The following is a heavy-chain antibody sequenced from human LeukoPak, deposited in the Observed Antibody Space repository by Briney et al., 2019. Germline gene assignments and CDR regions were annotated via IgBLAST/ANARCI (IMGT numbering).Heavy chain of an antibody. CDR1: GYTFTSYY. V-gene: IGHV1-46*01. D-gene: IGHD3-10*01. Sequence: ASVKVSCKATGYTFTSYYMHWVRQAPGQGLERMGIINPSGGSTRYAQKFQGRVTMTRDTSTSTVYMELSSLRSEDMAVYYCARDLVPGGNYYYYGMDVWGQGTTVTVSS. CDR3: ARDLVPGGNYYYYGMDV. J-gene: IGHJ6*02. CDR2: INPSGGST.